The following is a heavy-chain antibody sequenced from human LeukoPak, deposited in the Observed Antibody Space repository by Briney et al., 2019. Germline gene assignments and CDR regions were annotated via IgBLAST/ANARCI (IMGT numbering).Heavy chain of an antibody. CDR2: IYYSGST. CDR1: GDSISSGSYY. V-gene: IGHV4-39*01. CDR3: ARNSSGRSFDY. J-gene: IGHJ4*01. Sequence: SETLSLTCTVSGDSISSGSYYWGWIRQSPGKDLEWIGSIYYSGSTHYNPSLKSRVTISVDTSKKQFSLKLSSVTAADTAVYYCARNSSGRSFDYWGQGTLVTVSS. D-gene: IGHD6-19*01.